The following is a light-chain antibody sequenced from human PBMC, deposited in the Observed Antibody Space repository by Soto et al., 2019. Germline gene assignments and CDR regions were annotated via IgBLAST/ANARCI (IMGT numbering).Light chain of an antibody. CDR2: DVS. CDR3: CSYAGTYTWV. Sequence: QSALTQPRSVSGSPGQSVTISCTGTSSDVGGYNSVSWYQQYPGKAPKLMIYDVSKRPSGVPDRFSGSKSGNAASLTISGVQGEDEADYYCCSYAGTYTWVFGGGTKLTVL. J-gene: IGLJ3*02. CDR1: SSDVGGYNS. V-gene: IGLV2-11*01.